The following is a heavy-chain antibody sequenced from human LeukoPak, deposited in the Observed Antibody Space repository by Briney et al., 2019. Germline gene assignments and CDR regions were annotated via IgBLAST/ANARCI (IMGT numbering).Heavy chain of an antibody. J-gene: IGHJ6*03. Sequence: GRSLRLSCAASGFTFDDYAMHWVRQAPGKGLEWVSGISWNSGGIGYADSVKGRFTISRDNAKNSLYLQMNSLRAEDTALYYCAKDTAGGAARNYYYMDVWGKGTTVTVSS. CDR2: ISWNSGGI. V-gene: IGHV3-9*01. CDR1: GFTFDDYA. CDR3: AKDTAGGAARNYYYMDV. D-gene: IGHD6-6*01.